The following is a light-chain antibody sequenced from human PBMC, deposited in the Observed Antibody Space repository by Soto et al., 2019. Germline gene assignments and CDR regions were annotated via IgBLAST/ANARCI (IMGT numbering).Light chain of an antibody. CDR1: QSISSW. V-gene: IGKV1-5*03. Sequence: DIQMTQSPSTLSASVGDRVTITCRASQSISSWLAWYQQKPGKAPKLLIYKASSLESGVPSRFSGSGSGTEFTLPISSLQPDYFSTYYCQQYNSYPTFGGGTQVEIK. CDR2: KAS. CDR3: QQYNSYPT. J-gene: IGKJ4*01.